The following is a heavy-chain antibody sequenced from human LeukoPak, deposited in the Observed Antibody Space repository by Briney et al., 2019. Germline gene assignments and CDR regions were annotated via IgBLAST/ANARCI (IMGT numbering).Heavy chain of an antibody. J-gene: IGHJ6*03. CDR2: ISAYNGNT. D-gene: IGHD3-16*01. V-gene: IGHV1-18*01. CDR1: GYTFSSYG. Sequence: ASVKVSCKASGYTFSSYGISWVRQAPGQGLEWMGWISAYNGNTNYAQKLQGRVTMTTDTSTSTAYMELRSLRSDDTAVYYCARDQSDGGPYYYMDVWGKGTTVTVSS. CDR3: ARDQSDGGPYYYMDV.